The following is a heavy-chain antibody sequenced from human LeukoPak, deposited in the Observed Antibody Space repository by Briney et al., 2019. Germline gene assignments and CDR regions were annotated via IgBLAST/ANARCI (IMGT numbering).Heavy chain of an antibody. V-gene: IGHV4-59*01. CDR3: ARDLLDGDYAYDAFDI. Sequence: SGTLSLTCTVSGGSISSYYWSWIRQPPGKGLEWIGYIYYSGSTNYNPSLKSRVTISVDTSKNQFSLKLSSVTAADTAVYYCARDLLDGDYAYDAFDIWGQGTMVTVSS. J-gene: IGHJ3*02. CDR2: IYYSGST. D-gene: IGHD4-17*01. CDR1: GGSISSYY.